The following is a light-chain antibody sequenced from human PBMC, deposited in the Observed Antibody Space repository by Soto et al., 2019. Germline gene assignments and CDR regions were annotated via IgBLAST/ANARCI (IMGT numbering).Light chain of an antibody. V-gene: IGKV3-20*01. CDR2: DAS. CDR1: QSVTSNY. J-gene: IGKJ2*01. CDR3: QQYGSSPVT. Sequence: EIVLTQSPGTLYLSPGERATLSCRASQSVTSNYLIWYQQKPSQAPRPLIYDASNRATGIPVRFSGSGSGTDFTLTISRREREDFAVYYCQQYGSSPVTFGQGTKLEIK.